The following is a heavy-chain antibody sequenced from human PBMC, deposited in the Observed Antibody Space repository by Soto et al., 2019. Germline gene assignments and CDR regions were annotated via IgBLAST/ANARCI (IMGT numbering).Heavy chain of an antibody. Sequence: ASVKVSCKASGYIFAGYYINWVRQAPGQGLEWMGWINPNSGDTSYLQKFQGRVSMTTDTSINTAYMELSRVRSDDTAVYYCARPYCSSNSCHNWFDSWGQGTLVTVSS. V-gene: IGHV1-2*02. CDR3: ARPYCSSNSCHNWFDS. D-gene: IGHD2-2*01. J-gene: IGHJ5*01. CDR1: GYIFAGYY. CDR2: INPNSGDT.